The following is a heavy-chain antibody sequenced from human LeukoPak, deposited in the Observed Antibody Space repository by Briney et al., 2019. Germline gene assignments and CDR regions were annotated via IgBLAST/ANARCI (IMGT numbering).Heavy chain of an antibody. CDR1: GDSISSSNYY. CDR2: IYYSGST. V-gene: IGHV4-39*01. J-gene: IGHJ6*03. Sequence: PSETLSLTCTVSGDSISSSNYYWGWIRQPPGTGLEWIASIYYSGSTYYNPSLKSRVTISVDMSKNQFSLRLSSVTAADTAVYYCARSGYNSGWSYYYYYYMDVWGKGTTVTISS. D-gene: IGHD6-19*01. CDR3: ARSGYNSGWSYYYYYYMDV.